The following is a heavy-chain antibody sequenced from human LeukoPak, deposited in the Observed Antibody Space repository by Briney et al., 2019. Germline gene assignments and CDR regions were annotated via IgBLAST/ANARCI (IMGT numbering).Heavy chain of an antibody. V-gene: IGHV1-8*02. J-gene: IGHJ5*02. CDR1: GGTFSSYT. D-gene: IGHD3-3*01. Sequence: ASVKVSCKASGGTFSSYTINWVRQATGQGLEWMGWMDPNSGNTGYAQKFQGRVTMTRNTSISTAYMELSSLRSEDTAVYYCARVPTYDFWSGYYTYNWFDPWGQGTLVTVSS. CDR2: MDPNSGNT. CDR3: ARVPTYDFWSGYYTYNWFDP.